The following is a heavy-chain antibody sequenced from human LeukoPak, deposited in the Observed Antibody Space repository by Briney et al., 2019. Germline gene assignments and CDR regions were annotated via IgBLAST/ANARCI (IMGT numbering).Heavy chain of an antibody. D-gene: IGHD3-22*01. Sequence: SETLSLTCTVSGGSISSHYWSWIRQPPGKGLEWIGYIYYSGSTNYSPSLKSRVTISVDTSKNQFSLKLSSVTAADTAVYYCARNGWDYYDSSGYRWYFDLWGRGTLVTVSS. CDR2: IYYSGST. CDR1: GGSISSHY. CDR3: ARNGWDYYDSSGYRWYFDL. V-gene: IGHV4-59*11. J-gene: IGHJ2*01.